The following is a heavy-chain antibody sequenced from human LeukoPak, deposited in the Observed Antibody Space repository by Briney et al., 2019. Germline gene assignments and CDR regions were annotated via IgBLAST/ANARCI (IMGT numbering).Heavy chain of an antibody. V-gene: IGHV4-34*01. J-gene: IGHJ4*02. CDR1: GGSFSGYY. CDR2: INPGGST. D-gene: IGHD2-15*01. CDR3: AREHCSGGDCTTFDY. Sequence: SETLSLTCAVYGGSFSGYYWSWIRQSPGEGLEWIGEINPGGSTNYNPSLEGRVSMTVDTSKNQFSLKVDSVTPADTAVYYCAREHCSGGDCTTFDYWGQGNLVTVSS.